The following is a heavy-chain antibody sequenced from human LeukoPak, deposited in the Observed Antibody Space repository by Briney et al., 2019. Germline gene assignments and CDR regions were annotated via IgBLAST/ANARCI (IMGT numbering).Heavy chain of an antibody. CDR1: GYTFTSNY. V-gene: IGHV1-46*01. CDR3: ARDQEGFDY. Sequence: ASVKVCCTASGYTFTSNYIHWVRQPPGQGLEWMGMIYPRDGSASYAQKFQGRVTVTRDTSTSTVHMELSGLRSEDTAVYYCARDQEGFDYWGQGTLVTVSS. J-gene: IGHJ4*02. CDR2: IYPRDGSA.